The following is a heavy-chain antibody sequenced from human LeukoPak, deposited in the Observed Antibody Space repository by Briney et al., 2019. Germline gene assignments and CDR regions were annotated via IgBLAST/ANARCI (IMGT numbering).Heavy chain of an antibody. D-gene: IGHD2-15*01. J-gene: IGHJ4*02. V-gene: IGHV3-23*01. CDR2: ISGSGGST. CDR1: GFTFSSYA. CDR3: AKDRCSGGSCPPIY. Sequence: GGSLRLSCAASGFTFSSYAMSWVRQAPGKGLEWVSAISGSGGSTYYADSVRGRFTISRDNSKNTLYLQMNSLRAEDTAVYYCAKDRCSGGSCPPIYWGQGTLVTVSS.